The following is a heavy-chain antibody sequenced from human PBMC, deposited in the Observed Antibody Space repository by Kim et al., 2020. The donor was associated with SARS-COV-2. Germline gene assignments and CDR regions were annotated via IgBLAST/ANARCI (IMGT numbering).Heavy chain of an antibody. D-gene: IGHD2-2*01. V-gene: IGHV3-23*03. J-gene: IGHJ4*02. CDR3: AKDGDYCSSASCYFDY. Sequence: VKGRFTISRDNSKNTLYLQMKGLRAEDTAVYYCAKDGDYCSSASCYFDYWGQGTLVTVSS.